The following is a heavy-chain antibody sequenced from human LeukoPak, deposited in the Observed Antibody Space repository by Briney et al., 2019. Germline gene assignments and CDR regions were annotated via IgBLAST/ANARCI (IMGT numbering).Heavy chain of an antibody. Sequence: KPSETLSLTCAVYGGSFSGYYWSWIRQPPGKGMECIGEINHSGSTNYNPSLKSRVTMSVDTSKNQFSLKLSSVTAADTAVYYCARTWQWLPFDYWGQGTLVTVSS. CDR3: ARTWQWLPFDY. J-gene: IGHJ4*02. CDR1: GGSFSGYY. D-gene: IGHD6-19*01. CDR2: INHSGST. V-gene: IGHV4-34*01.